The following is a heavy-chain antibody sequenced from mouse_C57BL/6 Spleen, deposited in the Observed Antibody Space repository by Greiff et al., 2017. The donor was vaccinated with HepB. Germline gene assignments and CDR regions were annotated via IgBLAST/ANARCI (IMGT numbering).Heavy chain of an antibody. D-gene: IGHD1-1*01. CDR1: GYSITSGYY. CDR3: ARGDGRGYFDY. J-gene: IGHJ2*01. Sequence: DVQLQESGPGLVKPSQSLSLTCSVTGYSITSGYYWNWIRQFPGNKLEWMGYISYDGSNNYNPSLKNRISITRDTSKNQFFLKLNSVTTEDTATYYCARGDGRGYFDYWGQGTTLTVSS. V-gene: IGHV3-6*01. CDR2: ISYDGSN.